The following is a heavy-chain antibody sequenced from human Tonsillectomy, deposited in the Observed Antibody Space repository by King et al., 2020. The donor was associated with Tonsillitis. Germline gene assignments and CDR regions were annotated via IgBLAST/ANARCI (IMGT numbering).Heavy chain of an antibody. Sequence: VQLVESGGGLVQPGGSLRLSCAASGFTFSSYEMNWVRQAPGKGLEWISYIGSGGYTKNYADSVKGRFTISRDNAKNSLYLQMNSLRAEDTAVYYCARDLLGWSYPLYYWGQGTLVTVSS. CDR2: IGSGGYTK. D-gene: IGHD1-26*01. J-gene: IGHJ4*02. V-gene: IGHV3-48*03. CDR1: GFTFSSYE. CDR3: ARDLLGWSYPLYY.